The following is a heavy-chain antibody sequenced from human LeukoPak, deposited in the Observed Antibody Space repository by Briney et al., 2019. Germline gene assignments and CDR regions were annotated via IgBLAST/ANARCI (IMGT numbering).Heavy chain of an antibody. CDR3: VRDFDTSGHYLFDY. Sequence: GGSLRLSCAASGFTFSNYGIHWVRQAPGKGLEWVAVMWSDGSNKFYADSVKGRFTVSRDNSKNTVYLQMNSLRAEDTAVYYCVRDFDTSGHYLFDYWGQGTLITVSS. J-gene: IGHJ4*02. D-gene: IGHD3-22*01. CDR2: MWSDGSNK. CDR1: GFTFSNYG. V-gene: IGHV3-33*01.